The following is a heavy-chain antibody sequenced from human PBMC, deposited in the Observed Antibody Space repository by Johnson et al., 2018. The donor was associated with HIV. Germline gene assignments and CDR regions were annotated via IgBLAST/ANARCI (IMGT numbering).Heavy chain of an antibody. D-gene: IGHD2-21*02. CDR1: RFTFSSHW. J-gene: IGHJ3*02. Sequence: VQLVESGGGLVQPGGSMRLSCAASRFTFSSHWMSWVRQAPGKGLEWVGNIKQDGTNKYYADSVKGRFTISRDNSRNTLYLQMNSLRAEDTAVYYCARDSAYCGGDCHDAFDIWGQGTMVAVSS. V-gene: IGHV3-7*01. CDR3: ARDSAYCGGDCHDAFDI. CDR2: IKQDGTNK.